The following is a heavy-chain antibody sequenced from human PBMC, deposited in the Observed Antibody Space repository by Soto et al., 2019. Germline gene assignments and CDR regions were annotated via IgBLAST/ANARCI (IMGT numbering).Heavy chain of an antibody. D-gene: IGHD3-3*01. Sequence: KVSCKASGGTFSSYAISWVRQAPGQGLEWMGGIIPIFGTANYAQKFQGRVTITADESTSTAYMELSSLRSEDTAVYYCARVPKDFWSGYPPMYYFDYWGQGTLVTVSS. J-gene: IGHJ4*02. V-gene: IGHV1-69*01. CDR1: GGTFSSYA. CDR3: ARVPKDFWSGYPPMYYFDY. CDR2: IIPIFGTA.